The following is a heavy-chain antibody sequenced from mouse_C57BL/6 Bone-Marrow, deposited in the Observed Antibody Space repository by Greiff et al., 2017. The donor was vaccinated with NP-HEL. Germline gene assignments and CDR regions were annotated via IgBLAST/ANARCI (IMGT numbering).Heavy chain of an antibody. CDR3: TPITTVVLDY. CDR2: IDPETGGT. CDR1: GYTFTDYE. D-gene: IGHD1-1*01. Sequence: QVQLKQSGAELVRPGASVTLSCKASGYTFTDYEMHWVKQTPVHGLEWIGAIDPETGGTAYNQKFKGKAILTADKSSSTAYMELRSLTSEDSAVYYCTPITTVVLDYWGKGTTLTVSS. V-gene: IGHV1-15*01. J-gene: IGHJ2*01.